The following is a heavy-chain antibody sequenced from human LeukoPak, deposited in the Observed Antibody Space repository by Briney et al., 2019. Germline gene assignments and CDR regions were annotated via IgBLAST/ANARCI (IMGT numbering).Heavy chain of an antibody. Sequence: GGPLRLSCSASGFNFSSYVMHGLRQAPAKEVEGVAVIWYDGSNKYYADSVKGRFTPSRDNSKNTLYLQMNSLRAEDTAVYYCARDLAHIVVVTAIRGFDYWGQGTLVTVSS. CDR1: GFNFSSYV. D-gene: IGHD2-21*02. CDR2: IWYDGSNK. V-gene: IGHV3-33*01. J-gene: IGHJ4*02. CDR3: ARDLAHIVVVTAIRGFDY.